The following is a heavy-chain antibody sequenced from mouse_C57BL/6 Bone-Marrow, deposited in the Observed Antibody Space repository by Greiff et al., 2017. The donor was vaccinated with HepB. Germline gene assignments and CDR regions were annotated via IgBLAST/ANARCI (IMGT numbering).Heavy chain of an antibody. Sequence: QVQLKESGPGLVQPSQSLSITCTVSGFSLTSYGVHWVRQSPGKGLEWLGVIWSGGSTDYNAAFISRLSISKDNSKSQVFFKMNSLQADDTAIYYCARNEITTFDWYFDVWGTGTTVTVSS. CDR1: GFSLTSYG. J-gene: IGHJ1*03. D-gene: IGHD2-4*01. V-gene: IGHV2-2*01. CDR2: IWSGGST. CDR3: ARNEITTFDWYFDV.